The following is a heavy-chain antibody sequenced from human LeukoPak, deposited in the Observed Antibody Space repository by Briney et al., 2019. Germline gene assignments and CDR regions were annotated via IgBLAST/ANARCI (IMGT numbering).Heavy chain of an antibody. D-gene: IGHD3-9*01. Sequence: GGSLRLSCAASGFTVGTKYMSWVRQAPGRGLEWVSLIYSGSSTYYANSVKGRFTISRDNSKNTVYLQMNSLRAEDTAVYYCARDVRPPQLDYDILGYYGMDVWGQGTTLTVSS. J-gene: IGHJ6*02. CDR3: ARDVRPPQLDYDILGYYGMDV. V-gene: IGHV3-53*01. CDR2: IYSGSST. CDR1: GFTVGTKY.